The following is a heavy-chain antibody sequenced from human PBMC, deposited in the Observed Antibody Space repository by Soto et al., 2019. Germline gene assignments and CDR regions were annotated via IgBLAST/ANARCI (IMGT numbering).Heavy chain of an antibody. J-gene: IGHJ6*02. CDR3: ARGVNYDVLTGPKYYGMDV. D-gene: IGHD3-9*01. CDR1: GYTFTNYY. V-gene: IGHV1-46*01. Sequence: ASVKVSCKSSGYTFTNYYMHWVRQAPGQGLERLGIINPVGGTTSYAQKFQGRVTLTRDTSTSTVYLEMSSLTSEDTAVYFCARGVNYDVLTGPKYYGMDVWGQGTTVTVSS. CDR2: INPVGGTT.